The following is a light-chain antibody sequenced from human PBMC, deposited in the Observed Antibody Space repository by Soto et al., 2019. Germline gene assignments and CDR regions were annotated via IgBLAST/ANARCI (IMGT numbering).Light chain of an antibody. CDR1: SGSVSTTYY. CDR2: STN. CDR3: VLYMGNGIL. J-gene: IGLJ2*01. V-gene: IGLV8-61*01. Sequence: QTVVTQEPSFSVSPGGTVTLTCGLSSGSVSTTYYPSWYQQTPGQAPRTLIYSTNTRSSGVPDRFSGSILGNRAALTITGAQAEDESDYYCVLYMGNGILFGGGTKLTVL.